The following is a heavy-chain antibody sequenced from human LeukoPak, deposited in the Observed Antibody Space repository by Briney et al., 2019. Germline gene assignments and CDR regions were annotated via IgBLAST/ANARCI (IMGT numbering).Heavy chain of an antibody. Sequence: GGSLRLSCAASGFTFSSFGMHWVRQAPGRGLEWVTLILYDDKYYADSVKGRFTISRDNSKNTLYLQMDSLRAEDTAVYYCARYCSGGCYSGLDYWGQGTLVTVPS. D-gene: IGHD2-15*01. J-gene: IGHJ4*02. CDR2: ILYDDK. CDR1: GFTFSSFG. CDR3: ARYCSGGCYSGLDY. V-gene: IGHV3-33*01.